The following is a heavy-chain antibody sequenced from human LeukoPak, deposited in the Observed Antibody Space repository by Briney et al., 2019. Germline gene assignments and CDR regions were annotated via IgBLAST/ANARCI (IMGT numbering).Heavy chain of an antibody. Sequence: PSETLSLTCTVSGGSLSNRYWSWLRQPPGKGLEWIGHIYDSGSTTYNPSLKSRVTMSVDTSKNQFSLNLSSVTAADTAVYYCARGRIGGPKAPFDYWGQGTLVTVSS. J-gene: IGHJ4*02. CDR2: IYDSGST. V-gene: IGHV4-59*11. D-gene: IGHD3-16*01. CDR3: ARGRIGGPKAPFDY. CDR1: GGSLSNRY.